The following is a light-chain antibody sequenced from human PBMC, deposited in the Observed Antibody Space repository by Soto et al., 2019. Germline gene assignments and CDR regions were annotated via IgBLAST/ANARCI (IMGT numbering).Light chain of an antibody. CDR3: CSFAGTSTYV. V-gene: IGLV2-23*02. CDR1: SSDVGTYNI. CDR2: EVT. J-gene: IGLJ1*01. Sequence: QSALTQPASVSGSPGQSITISCTGTSSDVGTYNIVSWYQQHPGKAPQLIIYEVTKRPSGVSNRFSGSKSGNTASLTISGLQAEDEADYHCCSFAGTSTYVFGSGTKVTVL.